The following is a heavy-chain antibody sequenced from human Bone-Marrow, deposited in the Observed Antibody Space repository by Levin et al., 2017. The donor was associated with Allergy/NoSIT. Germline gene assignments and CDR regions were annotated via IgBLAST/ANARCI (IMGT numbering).Heavy chain of an antibody. V-gene: IGHV3-53*01. CDR2: IYSGGST. D-gene: IGHD6-19*01. CDR1: GFTVSSNY. J-gene: IGHJ6*02. Sequence: PGGSLRLSCAASGFTVSSNYITWVRQAPGKGLEWISIIYSGGSTYYADSVKGRFTISRDNSKNTVYLQLNSLRAEATAVYYCSRYNSGGYGMDVWGQGNTVTVSS. CDR3: SRYNSGGYGMDV.